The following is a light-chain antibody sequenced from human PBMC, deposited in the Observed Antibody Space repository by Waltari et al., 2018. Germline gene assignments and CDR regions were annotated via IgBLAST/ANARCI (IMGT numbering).Light chain of an antibody. CDR2: DNN. J-gene: IGLJ2*01. Sequence: QSVLTQPPSVSAAPGQKVTISCSGSSPNIGNYYLSWYHQLPGAAPKLLIYDNNKRPSGIPDRFSASKSGTSATLDITGLQIGDEADYYCATWDNSLSDVVFGGGTKVTVL. V-gene: IGLV1-51*01. CDR3: ATWDNSLSDVV. CDR1: SPNIGNYY.